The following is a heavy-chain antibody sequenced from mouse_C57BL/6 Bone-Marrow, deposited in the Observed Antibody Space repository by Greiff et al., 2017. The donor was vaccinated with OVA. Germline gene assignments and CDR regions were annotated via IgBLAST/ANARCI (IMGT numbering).Heavy chain of an antibody. CDR2: IYIGNGYT. Sequence: EVQLQESGAELVRPGSSVKMSCKTSGYTFTSYGINWVKQRPGQGLEWIGYIYIGNGYTEYNEKFKGKATLTSDTSSSPAYMRLSSLRSEDTAIYFCAREGAYYSNYFDYWGQGTTLTVSS. CDR1: GYTFTSYG. V-gene: IGHV1-58*01. D-gene: IGHD2-5*01. J-gene: IGHJ2*01. CDR3: AREGAYYSNYFDY.